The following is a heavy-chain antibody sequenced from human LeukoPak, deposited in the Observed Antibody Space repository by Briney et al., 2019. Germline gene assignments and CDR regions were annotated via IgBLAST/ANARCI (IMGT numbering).Heavy chain of an antibody. J-gene: IGHJ3*02. V-gene: IGHV3-23*01. Sequence: QTGGSLRLSCAASGFSFSSYAMNWVRQAPGKGLEWVSIIFGNGDTTYYADSVKGRFTVSRDNSKNTLYLQMNSLRAEDTAVYYCASWGDGYNNYMTAFDIWGQGTMVTVSS. CDR2: IFGNGDTT. D-gene: IGHD5-24*01. CDR3: ASWGDGYNNYMTAFDI. CDR1: GFSFSSYA.